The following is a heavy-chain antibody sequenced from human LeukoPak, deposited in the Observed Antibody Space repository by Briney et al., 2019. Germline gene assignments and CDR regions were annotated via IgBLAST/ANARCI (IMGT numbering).Heavy chain of an antibody. CDR3: AKVRSGSANWALRIFDN. CDR1: GFAFGSEA. CDR2: ISPGGGTT. V-gene: IGHV3-23*01. Sequence: GGSLRLSCEVSGFAFGSEAMSWVRQSPARGLEWVASISPGGGTTYYADYVKDRFTISRDNSNNMLYVQMNSLRAEDTAVYYCAKVRSGSANWALRIFDNWGQGTLVTVSS. J-gene: IGHJ4*02. D-gene: IGHD1-1*01.